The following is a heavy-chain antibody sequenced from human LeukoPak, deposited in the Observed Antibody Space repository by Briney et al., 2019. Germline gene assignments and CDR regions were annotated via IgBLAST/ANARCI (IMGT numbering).Heavy chain of an antibody. J-gene: IGHJ4*02. CDR3: ARAPTMVRAKGGFDY. CDR1: GFPFSSYS. D-gene: IGHD3-10*01. V-gene: IGHV3-21*01. CDR2: ISSSSSYI. Sequence: GGSLRLSCASSGFPFSSYSMNRVRQAPGKGLEWVSSISSSSSYIYYADSVKGRFTISRDNAKNSLYLQMNSLRAEDTAVYYCARAPTMVRAKGGFDYWGQGTLVTVSS.